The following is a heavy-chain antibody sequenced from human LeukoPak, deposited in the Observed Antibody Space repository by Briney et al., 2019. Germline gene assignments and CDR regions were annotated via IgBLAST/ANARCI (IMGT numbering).Heavy chain of an antibody. D-gene: IGHD5-18*01. V-gene: IGHV4-59*01. CDR2: VYYSGTT. J-gene: IGHJ4*02. Sequence: SETLSLTCAVSGGSISNYYWSWIRQPPGKGLEWIGYVYYSGTTNYNSSLRGRVTISVDTSKNQLSLKLNSVTAADTAVYYCARIVPYNYGYVDYWGQGTLVTVSS. CDR3: ARIVPYNYGYVDY. CDR1: GGSISNYY.